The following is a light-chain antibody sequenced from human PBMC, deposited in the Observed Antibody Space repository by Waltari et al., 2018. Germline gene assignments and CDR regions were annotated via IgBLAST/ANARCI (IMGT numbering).Light chain of an antibody. CDR2: VNSDGSH. Sequence: LVLTQSPSASASLGSWVKLTCTRSGGHRTNVIARLQKRPEPGPRFVVKVNSDGSHSKGDGLPYRFAGSSSGAAGYVTVSSLQSEEEADYYCQTGGHATWVFGGGSMLTVL. J-gene: IGLJ3*02. CDR3: QTGGHATWV. CDR1: GGHRTNV. V-gene: IGLV4-69*01.